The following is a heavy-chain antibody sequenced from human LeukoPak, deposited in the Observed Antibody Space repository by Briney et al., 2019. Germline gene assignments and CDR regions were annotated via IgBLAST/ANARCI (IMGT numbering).Heavy chain of an antibody. Sequence: ASETLSLTCTVSGGSISSTFYYWGWIRQPPGKGLEWIGSIYYSGTTYYNPSLKSRVTISVDTSKKQFSLKLSSVTAADTAVYYCASLHVCSSSTNCRSDYWGQGTLVTVSS. J-gene: IGHJ4*02. CDR1: GGSISSTFYY. D-gene: IGHD2-2*01. V-gene: IGHV4-39*07. CDR2: IYYSGTT. CDR3: ASLHVCSSSTNCRSDY.